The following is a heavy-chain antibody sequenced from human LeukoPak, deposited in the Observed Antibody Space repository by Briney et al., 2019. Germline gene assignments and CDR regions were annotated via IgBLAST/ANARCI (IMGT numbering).Heavy chain of an antibody. V-gene: IGHV3-21*01. CDR3: ARKYTGTYSRDLYFDY. CDR2: VSSASSYI. D-gene: IGHD1-26*01. Sequence: GGSLRLSCAVSGFTFSSCAMSWVRQAPGKGLEWVSSVSSASSYIYYADSVKGRFTISRDNANNSLYLQMNSLRAEDTAVYYCARKYTGTYSRDLYFDYWGQGTLVTVSS. J-gene: IGHJ4*02. CDR1: GFTFSSCA.